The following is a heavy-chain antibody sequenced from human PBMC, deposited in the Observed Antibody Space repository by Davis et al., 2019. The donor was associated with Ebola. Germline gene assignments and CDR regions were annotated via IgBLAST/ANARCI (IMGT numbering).Heavy chain of an antibody. Sequence: PGGSLRLSCAASGFTFSSYAMHWVRQAPGKGLEWVAVISYDGSNKYYADSVKGRFTISRDNSKNTLYLQMNSLRAEDTAVYYCATRVMDPPDYWGQGTLVTVSS. J-gene: IGHJ4*02. V-gene: IGHV3-30-3*01. CDR2: ISYDGSNK. CDR3: ATRVMDPPDY. CDR1: GFTFSSYA. D-gene: IGHD3/OR15-3a*01.